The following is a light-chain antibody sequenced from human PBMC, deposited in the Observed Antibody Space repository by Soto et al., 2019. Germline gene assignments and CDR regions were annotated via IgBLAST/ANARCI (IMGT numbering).Light chain of an antibody. CDR2: GAS. Sequence: EIVLTQSPGTLSLSPGERATLSCRASQSVRSNYLAWYQQKPGQAPRLLIYGASSRATGIPDRSSGSGSGTDFTLTISRLEPEDFAVYYCQHYGSSAYTFGQGTTLEIK. V-gene: IGKV3-20*01. J-gene: IGKJ2*01. CDR3: QHYGSSAYT. CDR1: QSVRSNY.